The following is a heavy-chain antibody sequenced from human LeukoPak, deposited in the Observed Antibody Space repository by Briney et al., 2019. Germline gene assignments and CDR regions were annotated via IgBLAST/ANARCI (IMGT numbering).Heavy chain of an antibody. Sequence: SVKVSCKASGGTFSSYAISWVRQAPGQGLEWMGGIIPIFGTANYAQTFQGRVTITADESTSTAYMELSSLRSEDTAVYYCARDRGSYGSGSYPLDYWGQGTLVTVSS. V-gene: IGHV1-69*13. CDR2: IIPIFGTA. J-gene: IGHJ4*02. D-gene: IGHD3-10*01. CDR1: GGTFSSYA. CDR3: ARDRGSYGSGSYPLDY.